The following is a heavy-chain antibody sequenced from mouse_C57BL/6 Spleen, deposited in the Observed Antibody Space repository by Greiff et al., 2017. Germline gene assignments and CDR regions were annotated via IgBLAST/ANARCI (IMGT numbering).Heavy chain of an antibody. CDR3: ARGTGRADY. D-gene: IGHD3-3*01. CDR2: IDPSDSYT. CDR1: GYTFTSYW. J-gene: IGHJ2*01. Sequence: QVQLQQPGAELVKPGASVKLSCKASGYTFTSYWMQWVKQRPGQGLEWIGEIDPSDSYTNYNQKFKGKATLTVDTSSSTAYMQLSSLTSEDAAVYYWARGTGRADYWGQGTTLTVSS. V-gene: IGHV1-50*01.